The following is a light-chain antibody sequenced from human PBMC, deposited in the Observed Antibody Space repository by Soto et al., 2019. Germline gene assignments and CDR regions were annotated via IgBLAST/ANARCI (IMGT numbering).Light chain of an antibody. J-gene: IGKJ1*01. CDR2: QVS. Sequence: ELTQTPLSLPVTLGQPASISCRSSQSLIYSDFITYLSWLQQMPGQPPRLLIYQVSIRFSGVHDRVSGSGAGTVFTLRISRVEAEDVGVYTFMQLTVFPRTFGPGTQVVLK. V-gene: IGKV2-24*01. CDR3: MQLTVFPRT. CDR1: QSLIYSDFITY.